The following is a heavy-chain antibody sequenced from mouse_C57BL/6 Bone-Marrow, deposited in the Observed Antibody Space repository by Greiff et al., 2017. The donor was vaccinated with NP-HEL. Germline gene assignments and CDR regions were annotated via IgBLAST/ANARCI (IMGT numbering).Heavy chain of an antibody. V-gene: IGHV7-3*01. Sequence: EVMLVESGGGLVQPGGSLSLSCAASGFTFTDYYMNWVRQSPGKALEWLGFIRNKANGYTTEYSASVKGRFTISRDTSQSILYLQMNALRAEDSATYYCARSIYYDYADDPFYAMDYWGQGTSVTVSS. CDR2: IRNKANGYTT. CDR1: GFTFTDYY. J-gene: IGHJ4*01. CDR3: ARSIYYDYADDPFYAMDY. D-gene: IGHD2-4*01.